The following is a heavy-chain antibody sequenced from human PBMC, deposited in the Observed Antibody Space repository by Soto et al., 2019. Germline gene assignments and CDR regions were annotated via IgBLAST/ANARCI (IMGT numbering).Heavy chain of an antibody. V-gene: IGHV4-31*01. CDR3: ARDRPAFKSIGSGMDV. CDR2: IFHTGST. D-gene: IGHD1-26*01. J-gene: IGHJ6*02. CDR1: GGAINNRDYY. Sequence: SETLSLTCSVSGGAINNRDYYWSWIRQHPGRGLEWIGNIFHTGSTDYNPSLMGQLTISIDTSKNEFSLKLTSVTAADTAVYYCARDRPAFKSIGSGMDVWGQGATVTVSS.